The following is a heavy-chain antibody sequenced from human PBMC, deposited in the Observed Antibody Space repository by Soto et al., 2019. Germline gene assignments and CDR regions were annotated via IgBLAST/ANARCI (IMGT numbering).Heavy chain of an antibody. CDR3: ARGRWIQLWSAQSYYYYGMDV. CDR2: INHSGST. J-gene: IGHJ6*02. V-gene: IGHV4-34*01. D-gene: IGHD5-18*01. Sequence: PSETLSLTCAVYGGSFSGYYWSWIRQPPGQGLEWIGEINHSGSTNYNPSLKSRVTISVDTSKNQFSLKLSSVTAADTAVYYCARGRWIQLWSAQSYYYYGMDVWGQGTTVTVSS. CDR1: GGSFSGYY.